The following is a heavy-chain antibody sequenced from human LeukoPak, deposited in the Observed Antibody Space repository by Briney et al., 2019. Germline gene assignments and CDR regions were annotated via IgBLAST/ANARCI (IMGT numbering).Heavy chain of an antibody. CDR2: IWYDGSNK. V-gene: IGHV3-33*01. J-gene: IGHJ4*02. D-gene: IGHD3-22*01. CDR3: ARDPLSYYYDSSGYYQD. CDR1: GFTFSSYG. Sequence: GRSLRLSCAASGFTFSSYGMHWVRQAPGKGLEWVAVIWYDGSNKYYADSVKGRFTISRDNSKNTLYLQMNSLRAEDTAVYYCARDPLSYYYDSSGYYQDWGQGTLVTVSS.